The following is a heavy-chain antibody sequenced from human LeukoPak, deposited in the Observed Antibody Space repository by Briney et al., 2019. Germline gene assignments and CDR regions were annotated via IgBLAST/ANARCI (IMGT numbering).Heavy chain of an antibody. V-gene: IGHV3-7*01. CDR2: IKQDGSEK. J-gene: IGHJ3*02. Sequence: GGSLRLSCAASGFTFSSYWMSWVRQAPGKGLEWVANIKQDGSEKYYVDSVKGRFTISRDNSKNTLYLQMNSLRAEDTAVYYCARDGGWGDYGDYYAFDIWGQGTMVTVSS. CDR3: ARDGGWGDYGDYYAFDI. D-gene: IGHD4-17*01. CDR1: GFTFSSYW.